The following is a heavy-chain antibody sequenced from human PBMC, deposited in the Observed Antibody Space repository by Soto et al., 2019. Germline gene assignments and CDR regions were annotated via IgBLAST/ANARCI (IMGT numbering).Heavy chain of an antibody. Sequence: GWSLRLSCAASGFDFGGFAMHWVRQASGKGLEWVGRIRSKANTYATAYGASVKGRFIISRDDSKNTTYLQMNTLKTEDTAVYYCTRGYYTNYDFWSARVHMEVWGEGTKVTVSS. CDR2: IRSKANTYAT. CDR3: TRGYYTNYDFWSARVHMEV. CDR1: GFDFGGFA. D-gene: IGHD3-3*01. V-gene: IGHV3-73*01. J-gene: IGHJ6*03.